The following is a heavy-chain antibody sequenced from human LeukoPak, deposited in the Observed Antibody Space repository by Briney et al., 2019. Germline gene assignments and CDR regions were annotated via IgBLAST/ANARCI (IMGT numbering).Heavy chain of an antibody. CDR2: INHSGST. Sequence: PSETLSLTCAVYGGSFSGYYWSWIRQPPGKGLEWIGEINHSGSTNYNPSLKSRVTISVDTSKNQFSLKLSSVTAADTAVYYCARGMHYYDSSGYYSPFDYWGQGTLVTVSS. J-gene: IGHJ4*02. CDR1: GGSFSGYY. D-gene: IGHD3-22*01. V-gene: IGHV4-34*01. CDR3: ARGMHYYDSSGYYSPFDY.